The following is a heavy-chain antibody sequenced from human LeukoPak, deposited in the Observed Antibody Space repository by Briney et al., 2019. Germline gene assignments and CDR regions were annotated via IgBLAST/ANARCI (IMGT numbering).Heavy chain of an antibody. J-gene: IGHJ4*02. CDR2: ISAYNGNT. Sequence: ASVKVSCKASGYTFTGYYMHWVRQAPGQGLEWMGWISAYNGNTNYAQKLQGRVTMTTDTSTSTAYMELRSLRSDDTAVYYCARDGRDYYDSSDYWGQGTLVTVSS. CDR3: ARDGRDYYDSSDY. D-gene: IGHD3-22*01. V-gene: IGHV1-18*04. CDR1: GYTFTGYY.